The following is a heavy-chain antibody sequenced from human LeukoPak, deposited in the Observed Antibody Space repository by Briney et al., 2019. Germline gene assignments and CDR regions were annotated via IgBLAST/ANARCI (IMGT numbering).Heavy chain of an antibody. Sequence: SVTLSLTCTVSSGSISPNYWTWIRQPPGKGLEWIGYIYYSGSTNYNPSLKSRVTISLDTSRNHFSLRLSSVTAADTAVYYCARLLDYDSSGYPDTFDIWGQGTMVTVSS. J-gene: IGHJ3*02. CDR2: IYYSGST. CDR3: ARLLDYDSSGYPDTFDI. D-gene: IGHD3-22*01. V-gene: IGHV4-59*01. CDR1: SGSISPNY.